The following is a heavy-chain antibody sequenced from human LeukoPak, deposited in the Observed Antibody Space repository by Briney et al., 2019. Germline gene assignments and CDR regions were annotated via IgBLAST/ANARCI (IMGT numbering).Heavy chain of an antibody. Sequence: PSETLSLTCTVSGGSISSSSYYWSWIRQPPGKGLEWIGEINHSGSTSYNPSLKSRVTISVDTSKNQFSLKLSSVTAADTAVYYCARGRYCSGGSCYFDRGASTNYYYYYMDVWGKGTTVTISS. CDR2: INHSGST. D-gene: IGHD2-15*01. J-gene: IGHJ6*03. CDR1: GGSISSSSYY. V-gene: IGHV4-39*07. CDR3: ARGRYCSGGSCYFDRGASTNYYYYYMDV.